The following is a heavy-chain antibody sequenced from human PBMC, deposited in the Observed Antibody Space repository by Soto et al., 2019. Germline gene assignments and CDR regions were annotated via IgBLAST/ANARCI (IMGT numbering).Heavy chain of an antibody. D-gene: IGHD3-9*01. CDR3: ARSKVSRLRYFDWLLNEFDY. CDR1: GYTFTNYG. Sequence: ASVKVSCKASGYTFTNYGIHWVRQAPGQRLEWMGWINAGNGDTKYSENFQGRVTITRDTSASTVYLDLSSLSSEDTAVYYCARSKVSRLRYFDWLLNEFDYWGQGTLVPVSS. CDR2: INAGNGDT. J-gene: IGHJ4*02. V-gene: IGHV1-3*01.